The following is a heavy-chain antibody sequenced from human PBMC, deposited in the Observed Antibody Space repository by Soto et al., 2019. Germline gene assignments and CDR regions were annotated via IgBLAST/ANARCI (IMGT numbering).Heavy chain of an antibody. D-gene: IGHD3-22*01. CDR1: GFTFTNAW. CDR2: IKSKTDGGTT. CDR3: TTDSYSTIIIVRFDY. Sequence: SLRLSCAASGFTFTNAWINWVRQAPGKGLEWVGRIKSKTDGGTTDYAEPVKGRFAISRDDSNNMVYLQMNSLKIDDTAVYYCTTDSYSTIIIVRFDYWGHGTLVTVSS. V-gene: IGHV3-15*07. J-gene: IGHJ4*01.